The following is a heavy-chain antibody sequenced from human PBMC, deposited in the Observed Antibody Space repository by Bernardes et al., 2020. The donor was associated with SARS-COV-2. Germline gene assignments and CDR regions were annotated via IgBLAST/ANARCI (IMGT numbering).Heavy chain of an antibody. CDR3: AHRLLYFGY. Sequence: SGPTLVKPTQTLTLTCTFSGLSLSTSRVGVDWIRQPPGKALEWLALIYLDDDKRYSPSLKSRLTITKDTSKNQVVLTMTNMDPVDTATYYCAHRLLYFGYWGQGTLVTVSS. CDR2: IYLDDDK. CDR1: GLSLSTSRVG. J-gene: IGHJ4*02. V-gene: IGHV2-5*02.